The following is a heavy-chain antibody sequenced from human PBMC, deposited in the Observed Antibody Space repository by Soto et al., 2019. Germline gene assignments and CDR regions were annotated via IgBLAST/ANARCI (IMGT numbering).Heavy chain of an antibody. V-gene: IGHV3-23*01. CDR1: GFTFSSYA. J-gene: IGHJ4*02. CDR2: ISGSGGST. D-gene: IGHD5-12*01. Sequence: EVQLLESGGGLVQPGGSLRLSCAASGFTFSSYAMSWVRQAPGKGLEWVSGISGSGGSTYYADSVKGRFTISRDNSKNTQYLQMNSLRADDTAVYYCAKARGYSGYDYFDYWGQGTLVTVSS. CDR3: AKARGYSGYDYFDY.